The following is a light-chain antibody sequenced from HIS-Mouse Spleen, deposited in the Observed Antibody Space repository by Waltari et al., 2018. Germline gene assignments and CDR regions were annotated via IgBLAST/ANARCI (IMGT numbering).Light chain of an antibody. V-gene: IGKV1-27*01. CDR3: QKYNSAPWT. Sequence: DIQMTQSPSSLSASVGASVPPTCRASQGISNYFAWYQQKPRKVPKLLIYAASTLQSGVPSRFSGSGSGTDFTLTISSLQPEDVATYYCQKYNSAPWTFGQGTKVEIK. J-gene: IGKJ1*01. CDR1: QGISNY. CDR2: AAS.